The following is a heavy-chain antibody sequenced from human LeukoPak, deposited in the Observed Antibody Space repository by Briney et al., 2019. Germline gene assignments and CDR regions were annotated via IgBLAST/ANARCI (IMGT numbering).Heavy chain of an antibody. CDR1: GFTFSSYS. CDR2: ISISSSYI. Sequence: GGSLRLSCAASGFTFSSYSMNWVRQAPGKGLEWVSSISISSSYIYYADSVKGRFTISRDNAKNSLYLQMNSLRAEDTAVYYCVKGVRMGVTSAFDIWGQGTMVTVSS. J-gene: IGHJ3*02. V-gene: IGHV3-21*04. D-gene: IGHD1-26*01. CDR3: VKGVRMGVTSAFDI.